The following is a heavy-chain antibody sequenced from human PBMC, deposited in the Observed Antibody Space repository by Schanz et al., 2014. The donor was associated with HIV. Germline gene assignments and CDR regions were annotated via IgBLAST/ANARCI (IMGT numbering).Heavy chain of an antibody. V-gene: IGHV3-21*01. J-gene: IGHJ4*02. Sequence: EVKLSESGGGLVQPGGSLRLSCVASGFTFSSFSMNWVRQAPGKGLEWVSSISSSSSYMYYADSVKGRFTISRDNAKNSLYLQMNSLRPEDTAVYYCARETRSCGGDCYPLDYWGQGTLLTVSS. CDR3: ARETRSCGGDCYPLDY. D-gene: IGHD2-21*02. CDR1: GFTFSSFS. CDR2: ISSSSSYM.